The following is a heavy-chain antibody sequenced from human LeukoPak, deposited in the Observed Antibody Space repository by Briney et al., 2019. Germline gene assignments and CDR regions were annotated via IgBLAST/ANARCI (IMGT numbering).Heavy chain of an antibody. D-gene: IGHD6-19*01. CDR3: AGDKTTGGWYEIDY. J-gene: IGHJ4*02. V-gene: IGHV3-53*01. Sequence: PGGSLRLSCAASGFTFSSSWMTWVRQAPGKGLESVSVISNEGGTYYADSVKGRFTISRDNSKNTVYLQMNSLRAEDTAVYYCAGDKTTGGWYEIDYWGQGTLVTVSS. CDR2: ISNEGGT. CDR1: GFTFSSSW.